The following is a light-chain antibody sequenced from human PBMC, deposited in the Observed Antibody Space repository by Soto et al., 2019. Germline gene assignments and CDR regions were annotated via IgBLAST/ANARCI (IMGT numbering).Light chain of an antibody. J-gene: IGKJ4*02. CDR1: QSVSSY. CDR2: DAS. CDR3: QPRSNWPPT. Sequence: EIVLTQSPATLSLSPGERATLSCRASQSVSSYLTWYQQKPGQAPRLLISDASNRATGIPARFSGSGSGTDFTLTISSLEPEEFAVYYCQPRSNWPPTFGGGTKVEIK. V-gene: IGKV3-11*01.